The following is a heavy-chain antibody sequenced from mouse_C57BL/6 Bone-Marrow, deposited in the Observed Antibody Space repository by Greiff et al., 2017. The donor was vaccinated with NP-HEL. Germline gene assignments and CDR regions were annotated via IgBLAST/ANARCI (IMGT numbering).Heavy chain of an antibody. CDR1: GFSLTSYG. CDR3: ATSYGSSLAWCAY. CDR2: IWGVGST. Sequence: VKVEESGPGLVAPSQSLSITCTVSGFSLTSYGVDWVRQSPGKGLEWLGVIWGVGSTNYNSALKSRLSISKDNSKSQVCLKMNSLQTDDTAMYYCATSYGSSLAWCAYWGQGTLVTVSA. V-gene: IGHV2-6*01. D-gene: IGHD1-1*01. J-gene: IGHJ3*01.